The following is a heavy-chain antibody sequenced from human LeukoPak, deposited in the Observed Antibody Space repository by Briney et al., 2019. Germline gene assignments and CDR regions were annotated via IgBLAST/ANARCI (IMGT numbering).Heavy chain of an antibody. CDR1: GFTFSSYG. J-gene: IGHJ4*02. CDR2: IRYDGSNK. CDR3: AKDRSSGLYSILDY. V-gene: IGHV3-30*02. Sequence: PRGSLRLSCAASGFTFSSYGMHWVRQAPGKGLEWVAFIRYDGSNKYYADSVKGRFTISRDNSKNTLYLQMNSLRAEDTAVYYCAKDRSSGLYSILDYWGQGTLVTVSS. D-gene: IGHD6-19*01.